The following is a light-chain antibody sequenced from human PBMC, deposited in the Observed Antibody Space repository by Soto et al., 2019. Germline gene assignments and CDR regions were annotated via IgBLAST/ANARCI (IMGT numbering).Light chain of an antibody. CDR2: GNT. J-gene: IGLJ1*01. V-gene: IGLV1-40*01. CDR3: QSYESSLSGYV. Sequence: QSVLTQPPSVSGAPGQRITISCTGSSSNIGAGYPVHWYQQLPGTAPKLLIFGNTIRPSGVPDRFSGSRSGLAITGLQAEDEADSYCQSYESSLSGYVFGTGTKATVL. CDR1: SSNIGAGYP.